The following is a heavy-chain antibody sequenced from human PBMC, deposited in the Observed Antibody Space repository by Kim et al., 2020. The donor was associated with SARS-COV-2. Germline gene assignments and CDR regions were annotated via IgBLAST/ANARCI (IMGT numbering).Heavy chain of an antibody. CDR1: GYTFTSYG. CDR2: ISAYNGNT. J-gene: IGHJ4*02. V-gene: IGHV1-18*01. D-gene: IGHD4-17*01. Sequence: ASVKVSCKASGYTFTSYGISWVRQAPGQGLEWMGRISAYNGNTNYAQKLQGRATMTTDTSTSTAYMELRSLRSDDTAVYYCASTTVTTGPYYFDYWGQGTLVTVSS. CDR3: ASTTVTTGPYYFDY.